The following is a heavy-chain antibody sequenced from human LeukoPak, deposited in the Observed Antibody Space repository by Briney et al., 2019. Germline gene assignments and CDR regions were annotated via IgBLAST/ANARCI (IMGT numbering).Heavy chain of an antibody. Sequence: RASVKVSCKASGYTFTSYGISWVRQAPGQGLECMGWISAYNGNTNYAQKLQGRVTMTTDTSTSTAYMELRSLRSDDTAVYYCARGGLLYYYDSSGYYYNYWGQGTLVTVSS. CDR3: ARGGLLYYYDSSGYYYNY. J-gene: IGHJ4*02. CDR2: ISAYNGNT. CDR1: GYTFTSYG. D-gene: IGHD3-22*01. V-gene: IGHV1-18*04.